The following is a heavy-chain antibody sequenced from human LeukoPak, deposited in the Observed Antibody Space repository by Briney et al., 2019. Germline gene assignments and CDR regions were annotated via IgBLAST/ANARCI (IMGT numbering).Heavy chain of an antibody. Sequence: PSETLSLTCTVSGGSVSSGSYYWSWIRQPPGKGLEWIGYIYYSGSTNYNPSLKSRVTISVDTSKNQFSPKLSSVTAADTAVYYCARMYYYGSGSYYTLIDYWGQGTLVTVSS. D-gene: IGHD3-10*01. CDR2: IYYSGST. J-gene: IGHJ4*02. V-gene: IGHV4-61*01. CDR3: ARMYYYGSGSYYTLIDY. CDR1: GGSVSSGSYY.